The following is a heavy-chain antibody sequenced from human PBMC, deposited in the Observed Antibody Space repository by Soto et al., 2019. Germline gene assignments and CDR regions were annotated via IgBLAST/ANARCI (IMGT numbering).Heavy chain of an antibody. CDR3: ARATVEPPPSTVDY. J-gene: IGHJ4*02. Sequence: GGSLRLSCAASGFTFSSYAMHWVRQAPGKGLEWVAVISYDGSNKYYADSVKGRFTISRDNSKNTLYLQMNSLRAEDTAVYYCARATVEPPPSTVDYWGQGTLVTVSS. V-gene: IGHV3-30-3*01. D-gene: IGHD1-26*01. CDR1: GFTFSSYA. CDR2: ISYDGSNK.